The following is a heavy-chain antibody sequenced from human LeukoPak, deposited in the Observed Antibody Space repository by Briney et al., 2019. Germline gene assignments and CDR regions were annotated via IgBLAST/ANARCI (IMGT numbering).Heavy chain of an antibody. CDR2: IKSKTDGGTT. J-gene: IGHJ6*02. D-gene: IGHD6-13*01. Sequence: GGSLRLSCAASGFTFSNAWMSWVRQAPGKGLEWVGRIKSKTDGGTTDYAAPVKGRFTISRDDSRNTLYLQMNSLKTEDTAVYYCTTALLPRSWYYYYGMDVWGQGTTVTVSS. CDR1: GFTFSNAW. V-gene: IGHV3-15*01. CDR3: TTALLPRSWYYYYGMDV.